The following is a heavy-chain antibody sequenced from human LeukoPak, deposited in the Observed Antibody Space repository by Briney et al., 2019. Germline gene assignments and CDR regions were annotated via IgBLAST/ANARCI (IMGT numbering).Heavy chain of an antibody. D-gene: IGHD2-21*02. Sequence: GGSLRLSCAASGVTLSPYGMHWVRQAPGKGLEWVAVISYEGGTQHYADSVKGRFIISRDNPRNTLYLQMNILRTEDTAVYYCAKDGSPQDCTCYDLWGQGTKVIVSS. V-gene: IGHV3-30*18. J-gene: IGHJ6*02. CDR1: GVTLSPYG. CDR2: ISYEGGTQ. CDR3: AKDGSPQDCTCYDL.